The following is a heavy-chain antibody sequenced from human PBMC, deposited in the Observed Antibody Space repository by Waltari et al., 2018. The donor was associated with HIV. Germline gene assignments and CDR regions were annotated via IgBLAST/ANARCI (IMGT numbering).Heavy chain of an antibody. CDR2: IHHSGDV. J-gene: IGHJ5*02. Sequence: QVQLQESGPGLVKSSETLSLTCSVSGYFISGGHYWGWIRQPPGKGLEWIGNIHHSGDVYFNPSLRSRVSISVDTSKNQFSLKVNSVTVADTAVYYCARGSGYSDSWSWFDPWGQGIVVIVSS. V-gene: IGHV4-38-2*02. D-gene: IGHD6-13*01. CDR3: ARGSGYSDSWSWFDP. CDR1: GYFISGGHY.